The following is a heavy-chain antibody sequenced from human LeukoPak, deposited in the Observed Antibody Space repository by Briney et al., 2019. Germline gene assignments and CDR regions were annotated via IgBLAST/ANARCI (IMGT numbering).Heavy chain of an antibody. D-gene: IGHD3-10*02. V-gene: IGHV3-21*01. J-gene: IGHJ6*04. Sequence: GGSLRLSCEASGFTFSTYNMNWVRQAPGKRLEWVSSITSSSTYVFYADSVKGRFTISRDNAKNSLYLQMNSLRAEDTAVYYCAELGITMIGGVWGKGTTVTISS. CDR2: ITSSSTYV. CDR1: GFTFSTYN. CDR3: AELGITMIGGV.